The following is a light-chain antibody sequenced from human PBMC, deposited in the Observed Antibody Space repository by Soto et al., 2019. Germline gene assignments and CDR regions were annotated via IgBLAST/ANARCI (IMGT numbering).Light chain of an antibody. CDR2: KAS. CDR3: QQYNSLWT. J-gene: IGKJ1*01. V-gene: IGKV1-5*03. Sequence: DIQMTQSPSTLSASVGDRVTITCRASQSISSWLAWYQQKPGKAPKLLIYKASSLKSGVPSRFSGSGSGTAVTNTISSLQPDDFAPYYCQQYNSLWTFGQGTKVEIK. CDR1: QSISSW.